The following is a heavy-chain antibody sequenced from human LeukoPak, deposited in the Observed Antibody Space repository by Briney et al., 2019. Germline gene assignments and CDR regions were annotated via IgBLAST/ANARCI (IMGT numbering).Heavy chain of an antibody. V-gene: IGHV3-20*04. CDR3: ARAHGATVAGPSDYFDY. CDR2: INWNGGST. D-gene: IGHD6-19*01. CDR1: GFTFDDFA. Sequence: GGSLRLSCTASGFTFDDFAMSWVRQTPGKGLEWVSGINWNGGSTHYADSVKGRFTISRDNTKHSLHLQMNSLRAEDTALYYCARAHGATVAGPSDYFDYWGQGTLVTVPS. J-gene: IGHJ4*02.